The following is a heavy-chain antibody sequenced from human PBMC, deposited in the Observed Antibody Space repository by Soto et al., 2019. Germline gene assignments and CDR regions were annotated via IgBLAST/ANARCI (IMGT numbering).Heavy chain of an antibody. V-gene: IGHV1-69*12. CDR2: IIPIFGTA. D-gene: IGHD5-18*01. CDR1: GGTFSSYA. J-gene: IGHJ6*02. CDR3: ARDDVETAMPSGMDV. Sequence: QVQLVQSGAEVKKPGSSVKVSCKASGGTFSSYAISWVRQAPGQGREWMGWIIPIFGTANYAQKFQGRVTITAYEFTITAYMELRILRSEDTAVYSCARDDVETAMPSGMDVWGQGTTVTVSS.